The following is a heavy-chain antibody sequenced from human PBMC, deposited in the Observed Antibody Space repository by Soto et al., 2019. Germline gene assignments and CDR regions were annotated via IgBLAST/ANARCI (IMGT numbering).Heavy chain of an antibody. CDR1: GYTFTSYD. CDR2: ISAYNGNT. J-gene: IGHJ6*02. D-gene: IGHD1-26*01. CDR3: ARDRGGSYPLSGMDV. V-gene: IGHV1-18*01. Sequence: ASVKVSCKASGYTFTSYDINWVRQATGQGLEWMGWISAYNGNTNYAQKLQGRVTMTTDTSTSTAYMELRSLRSDDTAVYYCARDRGGSYPLSGMDVWGQGTTVTVSS.